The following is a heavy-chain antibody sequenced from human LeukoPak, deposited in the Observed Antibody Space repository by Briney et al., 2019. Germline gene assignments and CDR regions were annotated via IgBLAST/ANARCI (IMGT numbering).Heavy chain of an antibody. CDR2: INHSGST. Sequence: SEALSLTCAVYGGSFSDYYWTWIRQPPGKGLEWIGVINHSGSTKENPTLKSRVTISVDTSKNQFSLKLKSVTAADTAVYYCVRGRRGNDILTAFLERRGNPRMNIDFDYWGQGTLVTVSS. CDR1: GGSFSDYY. V-gene: IGHV4-34*01. D-gene: IGHD3-9*01. J-gene: IGHJ4*02. CDR3: VRGRRGNDILTAFLERRGNPRMNIDFDY.